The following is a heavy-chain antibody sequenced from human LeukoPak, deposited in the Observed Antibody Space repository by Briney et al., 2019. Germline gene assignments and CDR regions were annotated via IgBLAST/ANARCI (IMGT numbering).Heavy chain of an antibody. CDR2: IKQDGVEQ. CDR3: ARISQRSFDP. CDR1: GFTFSSYW. V-gene: IGHV3-7*05. Sequence: GGSLRLSCAASGFTFSSYWMSWVRQAPGKGLEWVANIKQDGVEQYYVDSVEGRFTISRDNAKSLLFLQMNSLRAEDTAVYYCARISQRSFDPCGQGTLVTVSS. D-gene: IGHD2-15*01. J-gene: IGHJ5*02.